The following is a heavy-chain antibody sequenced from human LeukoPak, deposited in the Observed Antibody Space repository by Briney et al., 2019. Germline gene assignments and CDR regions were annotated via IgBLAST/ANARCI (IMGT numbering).Heavy chain of an antibody. V-gene: IGHV4-30-2*01. CDR1: GGSISSGGYT. J-gene: IGHJ5*02. CDR2: IYHSGST. D-gene: IGHD2-2*01. Sequence: PSETLSLTCAVSGGSISSGGYTWSWIRQPPGKGLEWIGYIYHSGSTYYNPSLKSRVTISVDRSKNQFSLKLSSVTAADTAVYYCARGKGSSTRPLADNWFDPWGQGTLVTVSS. CDR3: ARGKGSSTRPLADNWFDP.